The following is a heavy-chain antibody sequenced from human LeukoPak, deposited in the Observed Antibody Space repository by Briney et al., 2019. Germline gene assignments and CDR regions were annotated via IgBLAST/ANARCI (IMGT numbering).Heavy chain of an antibody. J-gene: IGHJ4*02. CDR2: IYYSGST. CDR3: ARRAGYSSSSAQSPFDY. D-gene: IGHD6-13*01. Sequence: PSETLSLTCTVSGGSISSSSYYWGWIRQPPGKGLEWIGGIYYSGSTYYNPSLKSRVTISVDTSKNQFSLKLSSVTAADTAVYYCARRAGYSSSSAQSPFDYWGQGTLVTVSS. CDR1: GGSISSSSYY. V-gene: IGHV4-39*01.